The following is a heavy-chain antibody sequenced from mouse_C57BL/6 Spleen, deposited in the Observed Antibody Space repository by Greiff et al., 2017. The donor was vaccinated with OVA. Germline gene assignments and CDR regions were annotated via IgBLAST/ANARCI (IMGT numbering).Heavy chain of an antibody. J-gene: IGHJ1*03. V-gene: IGHV1-52*01. D-gene: IGHD2-13*01. Sequence: QVQLQQSGAELVRPGSSVKLSCKASGYTFTSYWMHWVKQRPIQGLEWIGNIDPSDSETHYNQKFKDKATLTVDKSSSTAYMQRSSLTSEDSAVYYCARGGRGDDFDVWGTGTTVTVSS. CDR3: ARGGRGDDFDV. CDR1: GYTFTSYW. CDR2: IDPSDSET.